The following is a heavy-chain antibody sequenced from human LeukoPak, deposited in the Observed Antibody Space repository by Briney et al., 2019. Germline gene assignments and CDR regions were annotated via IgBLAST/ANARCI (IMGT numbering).Heavy chain of an antibody. CDR3: ATVHPPYYYDSSGYSLDY. D-gene: IGHD3-22*01. CDR2: INAGNGNT. CDR1: GYTFTSYA. V-gene: IGHV1-3*01. Sequence: ASVKVSCKASGYTFTSYAMHWVRQAPGQRLEWMGWINAGNGNTKYSQKFQGRVTMTEDTSTDTAYMELSSLRSEDTAVYYCATVHPPYYYDSSGYSLDYWGQGTLVTVSS. J-gene: IGHJ4*02.